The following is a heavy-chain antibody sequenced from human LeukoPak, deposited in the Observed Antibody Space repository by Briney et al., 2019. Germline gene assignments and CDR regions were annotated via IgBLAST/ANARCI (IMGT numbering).Heavy chain of an antibody. Sequence: ASVKVSCKASGYTFTSYHMHWVRQAPGQGLEWMGIINPSGGTTIYAQKFQGRVTMTRDTSTSTAYMELSSLGSEDTALYYCARVQLAWFGELSYFDYWGQGTLVTVSS. V-gene: IGHV1-46*01. CDR1: GYTFTSYH. D-gene: IGHD3-10*01. CDR2: INPSGGTT. CDR3: ARVQLAWFGELSYFDY. J-gene: IGHJ4*02.